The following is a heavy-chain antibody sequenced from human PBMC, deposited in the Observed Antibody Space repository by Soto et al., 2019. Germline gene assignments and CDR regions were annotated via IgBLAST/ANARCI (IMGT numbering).Heavy chain of an antibody. Sequence: QVQLVESGGGVVQPGRSLRLSCAASGFTFSSYAMHWVRQAPGKGLEWVAVISYDGSNKYYADSVKGRFTISRDNSKNTLYLQMNSLRAEDTAVYYCAREAPRGNGGNFEYFQHWGQGTLVTVSS. CDR3: AREAPRGNGGNFEYFQH. CDR1: GFTFSSYA. D-gene: IGHD2-21*02. V-gene: IGHV3-30-3*01. CDR2: ISYDGSNK. J-gene: IGHJ1*01.